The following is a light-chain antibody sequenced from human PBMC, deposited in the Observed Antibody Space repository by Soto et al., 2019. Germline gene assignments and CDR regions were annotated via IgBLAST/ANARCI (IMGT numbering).Light chain of an antibody. CDR3: HQYCSPPFA. J-gene: IGKJ3*01. V-gene: IGKV4-1*01. Sequence: IVMTQSPESLGVSLGERATINCKSNQTILYGSNNKNYLSWYQQKPGQPPKLLIYWASTRKYGVPERFSGSGSGTDFTLSITNLQAEDVAVYYCHQYCSPPFAFGPGTKVHL. CDR1: QTILYGSNNKNY. CDR2: WAS.